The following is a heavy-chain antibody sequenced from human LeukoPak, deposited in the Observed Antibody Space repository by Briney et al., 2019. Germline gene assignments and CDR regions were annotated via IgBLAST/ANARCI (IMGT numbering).Heavy chain of an antibody. Sequence: PGASVKVSCKASGFTFTSSAMQWVRQARGQRLEWIGWIVVGSGITNYAQKFQERVTITRDMSTSTACMELSSLRSEDTAVYYCAAGWVCSGGSCYYYFDYWGQGTLVTVSS. CDR1: GFTFTSSA. J-gene: IGHJ4*02. V-gene: IGHV1-58*02. CDR2: IVVGSGIT. CDR3: AAGWVCSGGSCYYYFDY. D-gene: IGHD2-15*01.